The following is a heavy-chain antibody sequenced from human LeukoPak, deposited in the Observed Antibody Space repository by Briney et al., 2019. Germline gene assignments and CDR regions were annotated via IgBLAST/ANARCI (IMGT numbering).Heavy chain of an antibody. CDR3: ARGLIGYCSGGSCYRGYFDY. D-gene: IGHD2-15*01. CDR2: IYYSGST. CDR1: GGSISSYY. Sequence: SETLSLTCTVPGGSISSYYWSWIRQPPGKGLEWIGYIYYSGSTNYNPSLKSRVTISVDTSKNQFSLKLSSVTGADTAVYYCARGLIGYCSGGSCYRGYFDYWGQGTLVTVSS. J-gene: IGHJ4*02. V-gene: IGHV4-59*01.